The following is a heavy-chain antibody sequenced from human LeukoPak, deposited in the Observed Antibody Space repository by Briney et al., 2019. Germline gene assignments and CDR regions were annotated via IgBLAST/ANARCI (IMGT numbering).Heavy chain of an antibody. J-gene: IGHJ4*02. Sequence: ASVKVSCKASGYTFSYYIHWVRQAPGQGLEWMGWMNPNSGNTGHAQKFQGRVAMTRNTSITTAYMELSSLRSEDTAVYYCARGLGRTAMVTRGGVRFDYWGQGTLVTVSS. CDR2: MNPNSGNT. CDR1: GYTFSYY. V-gene: IGHV1-8*01. D-gene: IGHD5-18*01. CDR3: ARGLGRTAMVTRGGVRFDY.